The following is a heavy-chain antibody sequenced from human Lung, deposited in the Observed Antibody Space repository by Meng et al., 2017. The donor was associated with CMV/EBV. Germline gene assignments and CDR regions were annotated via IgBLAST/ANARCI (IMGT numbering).Heavy chain of an antibody. J-gene: IGHJ3*02. CDR3: ARERGLGFRGLDDALDI. D-gene: IGHD3/OR15-3a*01. V-gene: IGHV1-2*02. CDR2: INPNTGGT. Sequence: ASXXVSXKADGYTFTLYYIHWVRQAPGQGLEWMGWINPNTGGTNSAQIFQGRVTMTGDTSTSTAYLELSRLTSDDTALYYCARERGLGFRGLDDALDILGQGXMVTVSS. CDR1: GYTFTLYY.